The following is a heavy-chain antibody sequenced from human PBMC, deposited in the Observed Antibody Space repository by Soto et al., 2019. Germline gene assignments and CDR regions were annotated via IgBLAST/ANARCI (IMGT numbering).Heavy chain of an antibody. J-gene: IGHJ4*02. CDR1: GGSISSGGYS. D-gene: IGHD6-13*01. CDR3: ARVIAAAGMFDY. V-gene: IGHV4-30-2*01. Sequence: SETLSLTCAVSGGSISSGGYSWSWIRQPPGKGLEWIGYIYHSGSTYYNPSLKSRVTISVDRSKNQFSLKLSSVTAADTAVHYCARVIAAAGMFDYWGQGTLVTVSS. CDR2: IYHSGST.